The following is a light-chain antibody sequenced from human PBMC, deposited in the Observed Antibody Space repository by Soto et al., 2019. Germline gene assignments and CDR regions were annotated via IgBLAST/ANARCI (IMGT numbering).Light chain of an antibody. J-gene: IGLJ1*01. CDR1: SSDVGSYNL. V-gene: IGLV2-23*01. Sequence: QSALTQPASVSGSPEQSITISCTGTSSDVGSYNLVSWYQQHPGKAPKLMIYEGSKRPSGVSNRFSGSKSGNTASLTISGLQAEDEADYYCCSYAGSSPFVFGTGTKVTVL. CDR2: EGS. CDR3: CSYAGSSPFV.